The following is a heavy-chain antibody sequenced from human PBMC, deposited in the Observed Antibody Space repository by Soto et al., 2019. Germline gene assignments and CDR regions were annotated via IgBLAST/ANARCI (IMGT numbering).Heavy chain of an antibody. D-gene: IGHD2-2*01. CDR1: GYPFISYG. J-gene: IGHJ4*02. Sequence: QVHLVQSGPEVMTPGASVKVSCKASGYPFISYGISWVRQAPGQGLEWMGWITPYNGAANFSQKFQGRVSLTTDTDTTTAYMELTTLKFDATAVYYCARDPGAAAIRSREYWGQGTLVTISS. CDR3: ARDPGAAAIRSREY. CDR2: ITPYNGAA. V-gene: IGHV1-18*01.